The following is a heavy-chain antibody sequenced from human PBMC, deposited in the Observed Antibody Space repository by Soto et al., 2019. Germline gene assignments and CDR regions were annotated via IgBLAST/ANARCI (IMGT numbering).Heavy chain of an antibody. CDR1: GGSFSGYY. CDR3: ARERGHFMTTVTISGPRAVRPGRRNWFDP. J-gene: IGHJ5*02. CDR2: INHSGST. Sequence: QVQLQQWGAGLLKPSETLSLTCAVYGGSFSGYYWSWIRQPPGKGLEWIGEINHSGSTNYNPSLKSRVTISVDTSKNQFSLKLSSVTAADTAVYYCARERGHFMTTVTISGPRAVRPGRRNWFDPWGQGTLVTVSS. D-gene: IGHD4-4*01. V-gene: IGHV4-34*01.